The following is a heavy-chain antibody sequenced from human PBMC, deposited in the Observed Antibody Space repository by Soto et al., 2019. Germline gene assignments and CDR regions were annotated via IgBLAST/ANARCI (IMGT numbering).Heavy chain of an antibody. J-gene: IGHJ6*02. V-gene: IGHV5-10-1*01. CDR3: ARHLGATTMILSGVDYYGMDV. Sequence: PGESLKISCKGSGYSFTSYWISWVRQMPGKGVEWMGRIDPSDSYTNYSPSFQGHVTISADKSISTAYLQWSSLKASDTAMYYCARHLGATTMILSGVDYYGMDVWGQGTTVTVSS. CDR1: GYSFTSYW. CDR2: IDPSDSYT. D-gene: IGHD1-26*01.